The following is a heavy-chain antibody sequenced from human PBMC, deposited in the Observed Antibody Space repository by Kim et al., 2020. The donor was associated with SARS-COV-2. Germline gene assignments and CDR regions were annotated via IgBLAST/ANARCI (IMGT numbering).Heavy chain of an antibody. D-gene: IGHD2-2*01. J-gene: IGHJ4*02. V-gene: IGHV3-74*01. CDR3: AKRDCTTASCNFYYFDY. CDR2: INGDGSST. CDR1: GFTFSSFW. Sequence: GGSLRLSCAASGFTFSSFWMHWVRQVPGKGLVWVSGINGDGSSTNYADSVKGRFTISRDNAKNTLYLQMNSLRADDTDIYYCAKRDCTTASCNFYYFDYWGQGALVTVSS.